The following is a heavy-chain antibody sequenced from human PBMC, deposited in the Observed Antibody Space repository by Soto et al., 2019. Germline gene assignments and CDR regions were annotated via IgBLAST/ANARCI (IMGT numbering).Heavy chain of an antibody. CDR3: AKSIIASEARYCTNGVCFRPDYYYYYGMDV. Sequence: QVQLVESGGGVVQPGRSLRLSCAASGFTFSSYGMHWVRQAPGKGLEWVAVISYDGSNKYYADSVKGRFTISRDNSKNTLYLKMNSLRAGGMAVYYCAKSIIASEARYCTNGVCFRPDYYYYYGMDVWGQGTTVTVSS. CDR1: GFTFSSYG. D-gene: IGHD2-8*01. V-gene: IGHV3-30*18. CDR2: ISYDGSNK. J-gene: IGHJ6*02.